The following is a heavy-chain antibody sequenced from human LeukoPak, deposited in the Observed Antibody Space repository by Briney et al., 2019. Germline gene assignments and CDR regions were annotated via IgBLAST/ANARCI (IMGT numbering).Heavy chain of an antibody. CDR2: IKEDGGET. CDR3: ARYNNGPSDY. J-gene: IGHJ4*02. Sequence: GGSLRLSCTVSGFTFNNHWMSWVRQAPGKGLEWVANIKEDGGETSYLDSVKGRFAISRDNARNSLYLQMDNLRVEDTAVYYWARYNNGPSDYWGQGTLVTVSS. CDR1: GFTFNNHW. D-gene: IGHD2-8*01. V-gene: IGHV3-7*01.